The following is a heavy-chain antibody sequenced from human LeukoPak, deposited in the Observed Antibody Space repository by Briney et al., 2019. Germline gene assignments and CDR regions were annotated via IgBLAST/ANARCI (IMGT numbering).Heavy chain of an antibody. D-gene: IGHD2-15*01. CDR3: ARQKDGGSSVGPTYYYYYMDV. J-gene: IGHJ6*03. Sequence: GESLKISCKGSGYSFTSYWIGWVRQMPGKGLEWMGIIYPGDSDTRYSPSFQGQVTISADKSISTAYLQWSSLKASDTAMYYCARQKDGGSSVGPTYYYYYMDVWGKGTTVTVSS. V-gene: IGHV5-51*01. CDR1: GYSFTSYW. CDR2: IYPGDSDT.